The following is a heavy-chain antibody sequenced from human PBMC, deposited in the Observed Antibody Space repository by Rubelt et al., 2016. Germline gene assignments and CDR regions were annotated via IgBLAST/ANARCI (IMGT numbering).Heavy chain of an antibody. CDR2: GST. Sequence: GSTYYNPSLKSRVTISVDTSKNQFSLKLSSVTAADTAVYYCARRHDYGGNIDYWGQGTLVTVSS. J-gene: IGHJ4*02. V-gene: IGHV4-39*01. CDR3: ARRHDYGGNIDY. D-gene: IGHD4-23*01.